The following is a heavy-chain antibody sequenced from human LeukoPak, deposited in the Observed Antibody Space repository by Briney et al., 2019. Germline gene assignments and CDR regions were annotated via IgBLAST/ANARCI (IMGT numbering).Heavy chain of an antibody. D-gene: IGHD3-16*02. CDR1: GGFITGHY. CDR3: AKDVSENYHTWGSYRSDY. CDR2: IFTTGTT. J-gene: IGHJ4*02. Sequence: SETLSLTCTVSGGFITGHYWSWVRQPAGKALEYIGRIFTTGTTDYNPSLESRVTMSLDTSKNQFSLKLTSVTAADAAVYYCAKDVSENYHTWGSYRSDYWGQGTLVTVSS. V-gene: IGHV4-4*07.